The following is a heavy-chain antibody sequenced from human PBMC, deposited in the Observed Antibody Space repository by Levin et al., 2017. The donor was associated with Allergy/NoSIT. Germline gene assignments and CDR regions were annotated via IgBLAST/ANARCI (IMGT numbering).Heavy chain of an antibody. CDR1: GYTFKNYG. CDR3: ARFVVTPVSYFYMDV. V-gene: IGHV1-18*01. Sequence: ASVKVSCKASGYTFKNYGISWVRQAPGQGLEWMGGISTHNGNTNYAQSFQGRVTMTTDTSTSTADMELRSLISDDTAVYYCARFVVTPVSYFYMDVWGKGTTVTVSS. D-gene: IGHD2-2*01. CDR2: ISTHNGNT. J-gene: IGHJ6*03.